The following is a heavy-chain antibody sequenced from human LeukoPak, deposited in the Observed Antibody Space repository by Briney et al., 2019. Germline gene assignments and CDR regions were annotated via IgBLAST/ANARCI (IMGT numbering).Heavy chain of an antibody. Sequence: SVKVSCKASGGTFSSYAISWVRQAPGQGLEWMGRIIPIFGTANYAQKFQGRVTITADKSTSTAYMELSSLRSEDTAVYYCARAYSSSSGYYYMDDWGQGTTVTVSS. D-gene: IGHD6-13*01. CDR1: GGTFSSYA. CDR2: IIPIFGTA. V-gene: IGHV1-69*06. J-gene: IGHJ6*03. CDR3: ARAYSSSSGYYYMDD.